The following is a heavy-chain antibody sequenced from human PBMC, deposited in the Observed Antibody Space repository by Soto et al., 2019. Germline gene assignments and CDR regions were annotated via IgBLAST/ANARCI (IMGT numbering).Heavy chain of an antibody. J-gene: IGHJ3*02. CDR1: GYTFTSYG. D-gene: IGHD3-22*01. Sequence: GASVKVSCKASGYTFTSYGISWVRQAPGQGLEWMGWISAYNGNTNYAQKLQGRVTTTTDTSTSTAYMELRSLRSDDTAVYYCARVFYYDSSWGAFDIWGQGTMVTVSS. V-gene: IGHV1-18*01. CDR3: ARVFYYDSSWGAFDI. CDR2: ISAYNGNT.